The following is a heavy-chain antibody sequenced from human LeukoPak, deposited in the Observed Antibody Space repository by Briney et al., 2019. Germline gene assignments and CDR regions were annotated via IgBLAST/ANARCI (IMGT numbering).Heavy chain of an antibody. CDR2: MNPNSGNT. V-gene: IGHV1-8*03. CDR3: ARGPDSGYEFYYYYYMDV. D-gene: IGHD5-12*01. Sequence: GASVKVSCKASGYTFTSYDINWVRQATGQGLEWMGWMNPNSGNTGYAQKFQGRVTITRNTSISTAYMELSSLRSEDTAVYYCARGPDSGYEFYYYYYMDVWGKGTTVTVSS. J-gene: IGHJ6*03. CDR1: GYTFTSYD.